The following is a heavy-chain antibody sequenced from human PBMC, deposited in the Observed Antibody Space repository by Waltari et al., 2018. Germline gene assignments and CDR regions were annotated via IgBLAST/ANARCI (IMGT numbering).Heavy chain of an antibody. CDR2: MYYSGST. CDR1: GDSISSSSYY. J-gene: IGHJ4*02. V-gene: IGHV4-39*01. D-gene: IGHD2-15*01. CDR3: VRHARTTSGGKHFDH. Sequence: QLQLQESGPGLVKASETLSLTCTVSGDSISSSSYYWGWVRQPPGKGLEWIGNMYYSGSTYYNLSLKSRVTISGDTSKSQFSLKLSSVTAADTSMYYCVRHARTTSGGKHFDHWGQGMLVTVSP.